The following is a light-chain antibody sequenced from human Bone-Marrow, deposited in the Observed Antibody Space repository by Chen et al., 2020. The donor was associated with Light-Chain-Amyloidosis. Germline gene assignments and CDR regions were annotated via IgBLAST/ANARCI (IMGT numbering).Light chain of an antibody. CDR3: QSADSSGTYEVI. J-gene: IGLJ2*01. CDR2: RDT. CDR1: DLPTKY. V-gene: IGLV3-25*03. Sequence: SYELTQPPSVSASPGQTARPTCPGDDLPTKYAYWYQQKPGQAPVLVIHRDTERPSGISERFSGSSSGITATLTISGVQAEDEADYHCQSADSSGTYEVIFGGGTKLTV.